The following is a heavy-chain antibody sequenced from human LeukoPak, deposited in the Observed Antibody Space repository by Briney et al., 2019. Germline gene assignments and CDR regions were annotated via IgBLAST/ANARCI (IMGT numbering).Heavy chain of an antibody. D-gene: IGHD6-13*01. CDR2: IYYSGST. J-gene: IGHJ5*02. CDR1: GGSISSYY. Sequence: SETLCLTCTVSGGSISSYYWGWIRQPPGKGLEWIGSIYYSGSTSYNPSLKSRVTISLDTSKNQFSLKLTSVTAADTAVYYCARKGYSISWYSPWGQGTLVTVSS. CDR3: ARKGYSISWYSP. V-gene: IGHV4-39*07.